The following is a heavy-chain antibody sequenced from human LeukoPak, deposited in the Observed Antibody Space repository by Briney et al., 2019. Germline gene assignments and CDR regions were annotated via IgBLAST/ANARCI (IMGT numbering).Heavy chain of an antibody. Sequence: ASVKVSCKASGGTFSSYAISWVRQAPGQGLEWMGGIIPIFGTANYAQKFQGRVTITADESTSTAYMELSSLRSEDMAVYYCARGDALTGDDPYYFDYWGQGTLVTVSS. CDR3: ARGDALTGDDPYYFDY. V-gene: IGHV1-69*13. D-gene: IGHD7-27*01. CDR1: GGTFSSYA. J-gene: IGHJ4*02. CDR2: IIPIFGTA.